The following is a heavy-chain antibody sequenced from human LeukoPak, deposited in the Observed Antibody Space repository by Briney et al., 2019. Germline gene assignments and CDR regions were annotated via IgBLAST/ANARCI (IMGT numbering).Heavy chain of an antibody. CDR3: ARALGDAYYYYYYMDV. CDR2: INHSGST. J-gene: IGHJ6*03. CDR1: GGSFSGYY. Sequence: SETLSLTCAVYGGSFSGYYWSWIRQPPGKGLEWIGEINHSGSTNYNPSLKSRVTISVDTSKNQFSLKLSSVAAADTAVYYCARALGDAYYYYYYMDVWSKGTTVTVSS. V-gene: IGHV4-34*01. D-gene: IGHD4-17*01.